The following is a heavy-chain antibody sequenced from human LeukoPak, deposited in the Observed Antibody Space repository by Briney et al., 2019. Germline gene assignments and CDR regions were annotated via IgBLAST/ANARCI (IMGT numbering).Heavy chain of an antibody. V-gene: IGHV3-23*01. CDR2: VDGSGGST. CDR3: AKVSNYYYYYGMDV. J-gene: IGHJ6*02. CDR1: GFTLSSYA. Sequence: PGGSLRLSCAASGFTLSSYAMTWVRQAPGRGLEWVSSVDGSGGSTNYADSVKGRFTISRDSSKNTLYLQMNSLRAEDTAVYYCAKVSNYYYYYGMDVWGQGTTVTVSS.